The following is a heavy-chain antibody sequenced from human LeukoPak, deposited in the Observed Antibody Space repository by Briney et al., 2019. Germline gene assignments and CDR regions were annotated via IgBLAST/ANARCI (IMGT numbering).Heavy chain of an antibody. CDR1: GFTFSSYA. D-gene: IGHD3-9*01. V-gene: IGHV3-23*01. J-gene: IGHJ3*02. CDR3: ARETSDWYRNTFDI. CDR2: ITASGGTT. Sequence: GGSLRLSCAASGFTFSSYAMDWVRQAPGKGLESVSAITASGGTTFYTDFAKGRFTISRDNSENTLYLQMDSLGAEDTAVYDCARETSDWYRNTFDIWGQGTMVTVSS.